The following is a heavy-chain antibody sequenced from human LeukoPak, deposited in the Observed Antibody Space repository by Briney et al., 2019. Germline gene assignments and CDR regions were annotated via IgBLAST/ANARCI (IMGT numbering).Heavy chain of an antibody. J-gene: IGHJ3*02. CDR3: ARTTVNDAFDI. D-gene: IGHD4-17*01. Sequence: SVKVSCKASGYTFTTYDINWVRQAPGQGLEWMGRIIPILGIANYAQKFQGRVTITADKSTSTAYMELSSLRSEDTAVYYCARTTVNDAFDIWGQGTMVTVSS. CDR2: IIPILGIA. CDR1: GYTFTTYD. V-gene: IGHV1-69*04.